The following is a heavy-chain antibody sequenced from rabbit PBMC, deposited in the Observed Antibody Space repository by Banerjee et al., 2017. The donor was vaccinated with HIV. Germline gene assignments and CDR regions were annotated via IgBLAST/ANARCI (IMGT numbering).Heavy chain of an antibody. J-gene: IGHJ4*01. CDR3: ARDDSSVWGWYFDL. V-gene: IGHV1S45*01. Sequence: QEQLEESGGDLVKPEGSLTLTCTASGFSFSSSYWICWVRQAPGKGLEWIACIYNGDGSTYYASWAKGRFTISKTSSTTVTLQMTSLTAADTATYFCARDDSSVWGWYFDLWGPGTLVTVS. CDR1: GFSFSSSYW. D-gene: IGHD4-1*01. CDR2: IYNGDGST.